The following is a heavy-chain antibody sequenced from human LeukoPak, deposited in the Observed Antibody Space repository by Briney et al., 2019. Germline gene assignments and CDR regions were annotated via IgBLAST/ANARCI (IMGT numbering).Heavy chain of an antibody. CDR3: ARGSSRLITFGGVIVYYFGY. V-gene: IGHV1-8*01. J-gene: IGHJ4*02. CDR2: MNPNSGNT. Sequence: GASVKVSCKASGYTFTSYDINWVRQATGQGLEWMGWMNPNSGNTGYAQKFQGRVTMTRNTSISTAYMELSSLRSEDTAVYYCARGSSRLITFGGVIVYYFGYWGQGTLVTVSS. D-gene: IGHD3-16*02. CDR1: GYTFTSYD.